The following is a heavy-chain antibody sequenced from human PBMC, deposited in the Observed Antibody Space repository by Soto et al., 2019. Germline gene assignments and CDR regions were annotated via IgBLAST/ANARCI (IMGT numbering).Heavy chain of an antibody. CDR2: MNPNSGNT. CDR1: GYTFTSYD. CDR3: ARSPPRVERNNYAGGWFDP. J-gene: IGHJ5*02. Sequence: QVQLVQSGAEVKKPGASVKVSCKASGYTFTSYDINWVRQATGQGLEWMGWMNPNSGNTGYPQKFQGRVTMTMNTSISTAYMELRSLRFEDTAVYYCARSPPRVERNNYAGGWFDPWGQGTLVTVSS. D-gene: IGHD4-4*01. V-gene: IGHV1-8*01.